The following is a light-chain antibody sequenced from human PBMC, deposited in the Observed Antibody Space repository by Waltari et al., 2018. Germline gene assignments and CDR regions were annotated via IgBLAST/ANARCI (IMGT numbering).Light chain of an antibody. CDR3: LQRSNWPLT. Sequence: EIVMTQSPATLSLSPGERATLSCRASQSVSSRSAWYQQKPGQAPRLLIYGASSRATGIPDRFSGSGSWTDFTLTISSLEPEDIGVYYCLQRSNWPLTFGPGTKLEIK. V-gene: IGKV3D-15*01. J-gene: IGKJ3*01. CDR1: QSVSSR. CDR2: GAS.